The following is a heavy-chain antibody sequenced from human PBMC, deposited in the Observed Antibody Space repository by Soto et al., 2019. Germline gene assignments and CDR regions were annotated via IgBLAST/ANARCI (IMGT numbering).Heavy chain of an antibody. Sequence: SETLSLTCAVSGGSISSGGYSWGWIRQPPVKGLEWIGYIYHSGSTYYNPSLKSRVTISVDRSKNQFSLKLSSVTAADTAVYYCAREHIVVATPSWLDPWGQGTLVTVSS. CDR3: AREHIVVATPSWLDP. D-gene: IGHD2-21*02. J-gene: IGHJ5*02. CDR2: IYHSGST. CDR1: GGSISSGGYS. V-gene: IGHV4-30-2*01.